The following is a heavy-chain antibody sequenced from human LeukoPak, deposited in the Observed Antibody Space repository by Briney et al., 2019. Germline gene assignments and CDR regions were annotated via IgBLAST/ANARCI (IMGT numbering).Heavy chain of an antibody. D-gene: IGHD6-13*01. V-gene: IGHV4-34*01. CDR3: ARDREEVGNIAARRGDFDY. CDR2: INHSGST. J-gene: IGHJ4*02. Sequence: SETLSLTCAVYGGSFSGYYWSWIRQPPGKGLEWIGEINHSGSTNYNPSLKSRATISVDTSKNQFSLKLSSVTAADTAVYYCARDREEVGNIAARRGDFDYWGQGTLVTVSS. CDR1: GGSFSGYY.